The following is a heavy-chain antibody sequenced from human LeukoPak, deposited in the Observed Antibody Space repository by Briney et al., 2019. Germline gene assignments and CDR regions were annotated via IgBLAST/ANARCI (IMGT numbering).Heavy chain of an antibody. Sequence: GGSLRLSCAASGFTFSSYWMSWVRQAPGKGLEWVANIKHDGSEKYYVDSVKGRFTISRDNAKNSLYLQMNSLRAEDTAVYYCASNGPGITIFGVVYYYYYYMDVWGKGTTVTDSS. CDR3: ASNGPGITIFGVVYYYYYYMDV. V-gene: IGHV3-7*01. CDR2: IKHDGSEK. CDR1: GFTFSSYW. J-gene: IGHJ6*03. D-gene: IGHD3-3*01.